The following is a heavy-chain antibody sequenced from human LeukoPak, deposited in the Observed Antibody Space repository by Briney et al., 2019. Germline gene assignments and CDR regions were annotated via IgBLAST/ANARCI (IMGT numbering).Heavy chain of an antibody. J-gene: IGHJ5*02. Sequence: PSETLSLTCAVSGYSISSGYYWGWIRQPPGKGLEWIGSIYHSGSTYYNPSLKSRVTISVDTSKNQFSLELSSVTAADTAVYYCARDPIYYDSSGYYYGRPRDWFDPWGQGTLVTVSS. D-gene: IGHD3-22*01. CDR3: ARDPIYYDSSGYYYGRPRDWFDP. CDR2: IYHSGST. V-gene: IGHV4-38-2*02. CDR1: GYSISSGYY.